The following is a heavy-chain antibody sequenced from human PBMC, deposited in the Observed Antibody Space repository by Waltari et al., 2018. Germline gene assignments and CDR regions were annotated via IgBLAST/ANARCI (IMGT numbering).Heavy chain of an antibody. CDR3: AKDHDFWSANYYYYGMDV. CDR2: ISGSGGST. V-gene: IGHV3-23*04. Sequence: EVQLVESGGGLVQPGGSLRLSCAASGFPFSSYALSWVRQAPGTRLEWVSAISGSGGSTYYADSVKGRFTISRDNSKNTLYLQMNSLRAEDTAVYYCAKDHDFWSANYYYYGMDVWGQGTTVTVSS. CDR1: GFPFSSYA. J-gene: IGHJ6*02. D-gene: IGHD3-3*01.